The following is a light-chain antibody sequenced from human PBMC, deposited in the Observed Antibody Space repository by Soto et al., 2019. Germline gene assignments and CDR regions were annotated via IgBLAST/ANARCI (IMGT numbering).Light chain of an antibody. CDR3: QQRSNWLT. CDR1: QSVSSY. J-gene: IGKJ4*01. CDR2: DAS. Sequence: EIVLTQSPATLSLSPGERATLFCRASQSVSSYFAWYQQKPGQAPRLLIYDASNRATGIPARFSGSGSGTDFTLTISSLEPEDFAVYYCQQRSNWLTFGGGTKVDIK. V-gene: IGKV3-11*01.